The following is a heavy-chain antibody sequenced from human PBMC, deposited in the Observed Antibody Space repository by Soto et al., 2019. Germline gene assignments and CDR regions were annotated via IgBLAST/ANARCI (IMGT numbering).Heavy chain of an antibody. CDR3: TRPGYSGYDSYYFDY. V-gene: IGHV3-73*01. Sequence: GGSLRLSCAASGFTFSGSSMHWVRQASGKGLEWVGRIRSKANSYATAYAASVKGRFTISSDDSKNTAYLQMNSLKTEDTAVYYCTRPGYSGYDSYYFDYWGQGTLVTVSS. CDR2: IRSKANSYAT. D-gene: IGHD5-12*01. J-gene: IGHJ4*02. CDR1: GFTFSGSS.